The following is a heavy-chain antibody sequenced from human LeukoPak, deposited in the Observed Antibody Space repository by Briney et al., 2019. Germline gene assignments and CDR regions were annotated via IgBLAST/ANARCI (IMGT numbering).Heavy chain of an antibody. CDR3: ARAEYSGSYGEGVDY. V-gene: IGHV4-61*02. J-gene: IGHJ4*02. CDR2: IYTSGST. D-gene: IGHD1-26*01. CDR1: GGSISSGSYC. Sequence: SETLSLTCTVSGGSISSGSYCWSWIRQPAGKGLEWIGRIYTSGSTNYNPSLKSRVTISVDTSKNQFSLKLSSVTAADTAVYYCARAEYSGSYGEGVDYWGQGTLVTVSS.